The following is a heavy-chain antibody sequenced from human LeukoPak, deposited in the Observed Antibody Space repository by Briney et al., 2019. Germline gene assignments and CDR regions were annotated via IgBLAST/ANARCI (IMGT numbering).Heavy chain of an antibody. V-gene: IGHV1-24*01. CDR3: ATNGYSYDYSPYYYMDV. CDR1: GYTLTELS. J-gene: IGHJ6*03. CDR2: LDPEDGET. Sequence: AASVKVSCKVSGYTLTELSMHWVRQAPGKGLEWMGGLDPEDGETIYAQKFQGRVTMTEDTSTDTAYMELSGLRSEDTAVYYCATNGYSYDYSPYYYMDVWGKGTTVTVSS. D-gene: IGHD5-18*01.